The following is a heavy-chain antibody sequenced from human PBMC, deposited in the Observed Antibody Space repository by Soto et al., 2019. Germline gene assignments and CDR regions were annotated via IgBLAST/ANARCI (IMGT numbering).Heavy chain of an antibody. CDR3: ARDSPPVDY. J-gene: IGHJ4*02. CDR2: ISAYNGNT. Sequence: QVQLEQSAAEVKKPGASVKVSCKASGYTFTNYGISWVRQAPGQGLEWMGWISAYNGNTNYAQKLQGRVTMTTDTSTSTACMALRSLRSDDTAVYYCARDSPPVDYWGQGTLVTVSS. CDR1: GYTFTNYG. V-gene: IGHV1-18*01.